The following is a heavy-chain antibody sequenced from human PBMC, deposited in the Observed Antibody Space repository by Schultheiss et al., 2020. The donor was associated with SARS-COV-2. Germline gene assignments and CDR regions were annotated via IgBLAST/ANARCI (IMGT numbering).Heavy chain of an antibody. D-gene: IGHD2-2*01. CDR1: GFTFSSYG. V-gene: IGHV3-30*03. CDR2: ISYDGSNK. J-gene: IGHJ6*02. CDR3: ATQGGYRCSSTSCYPIPDYYYYGMDV. Sequence: GGSLRLSCAASGFTFSSYGMHWVRQAPGKGLEWVAVISYDGSNKYYADSVKGRFTISRDNSKNTLYLQMNSLRAEDTAVYYCATQGGYRCSSTSCYPIPDYYYYGMDVWGQGTTVTVSS.